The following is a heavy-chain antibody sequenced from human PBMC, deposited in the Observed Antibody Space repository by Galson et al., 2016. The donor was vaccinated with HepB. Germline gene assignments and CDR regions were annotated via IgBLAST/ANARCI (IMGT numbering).Heavy chain of an antibody. CDR1: GVSINSLTW. D-gene: IGHD5-24*01. Sequence: SETLSLTCAVSGVSINSLTWWTWVRLLPGRGLEWIGQISHPVNINYNTSLKSRVTVPLDKSKNHFSLNLAPVTAADTAVYDCVTGDNYWRPGSKENWGQGTLATVSS. V-gene: IGHV4/OR15-8*02. J-gene: IGHJ4*02. CDR3: VTGDNYWRPGSKEN. CDR2: ISHPVNI.